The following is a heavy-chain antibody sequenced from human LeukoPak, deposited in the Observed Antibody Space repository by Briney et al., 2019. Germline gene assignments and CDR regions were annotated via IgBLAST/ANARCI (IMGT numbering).Heavy chain of an antibody. V-gene: IGHV4-59*01. CDR2: IYYSGST. Sequence: SETLSLTCTASGGSTSSYYWSWIRQPPGKGLEWIGYIYYSGSTNYNPSLKSRVTISVDTSKNQFSLKLSSVTAADTAVYYCARDLGIVASYGMDVWGQGTTVTVSS. CDR3: ARDLGIVASYGMDV. D-gene: IGHD1-26*01. J-gene: IGHJ6*02. CDR1: GGSTSSYY.